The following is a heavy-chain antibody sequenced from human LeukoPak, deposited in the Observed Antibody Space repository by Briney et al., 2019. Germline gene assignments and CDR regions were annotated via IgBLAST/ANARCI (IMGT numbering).Heavy chain of an antibody. CDR3: AKDLYNSGSAIFDY. CDR1: GFTFSSYA. Sequence: GGSLRLSCAASGFTFSSYAMSWVRQAPGKGLEWVSAISGSGGSTYYADSVKGRFTISRDNSKNTLYLQMNSLRDEDTAVYYCAKDLYNSGSAIFDYWGQGTLVTVSS. D-gene: IGHD1-20*01. J-gene: IGHJ4*02. CDR2: ISGSGGST. V-gene: IGHV3-23*01.